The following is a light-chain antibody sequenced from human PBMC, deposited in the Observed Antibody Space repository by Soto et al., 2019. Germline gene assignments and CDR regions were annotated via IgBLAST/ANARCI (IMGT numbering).Light chain of an antibody. J-gene: IGKJ1*01. CDR3: QHYGSSPWT. CDR2: GAS. V-gene: IGKV3-20*01. Sequence: EIVLTQSPGTLSLSPGERATLSCRASQSVGGNYLAWFQQKPGQAPGLLVYGASNRAAGIPDRFSGGGSGTDFTLTISRLEPEDFAVYYCQHYGSSPWTFGQGTEVEVK. CDR1: QSVGGNY.